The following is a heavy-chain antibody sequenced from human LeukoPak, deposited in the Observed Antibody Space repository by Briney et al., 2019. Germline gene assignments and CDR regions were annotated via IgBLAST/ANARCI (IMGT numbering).Heavy chain of an antibody. D-gene: IGHD6-13*01. Sequence: ASVKVSCKASGGTFSSYAISWVRQAPGQGREWMGRIIPILGIANYAQKFQGRVTITADKSTSTAYMELSSLRSEDTAVYYCARSRYFSSSWYWFDPWGQGTLVTVSS. V-gene: IGHV1-69*04. CDR2: IIPILGIA. CDR3: ARSRYFSSSWYWFDP. CDR1: GGTFSSYA. J-gene: IGHJ5*02.